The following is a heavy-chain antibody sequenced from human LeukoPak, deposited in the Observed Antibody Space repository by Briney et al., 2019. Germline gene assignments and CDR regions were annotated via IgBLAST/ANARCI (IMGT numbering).Heavy chain of an antibody. CDR1: GGSIGSYY. CDR2: TSNGGST. CDR3: ARHVDWLDNWFDT. V-gene: IGHV4-59*08. D-gene: IGHD3/OR15-3a*01. J-gene: IGHJ5*02. Sequence: SETLSLACTVSGGSIGSYYWSWIRQPPGKGLEWIGYTSNGGSTKYSPSLESRLSISVDTSKNQISLRLNSVTAADTAVYYCARHVDWLDNWFDTWGQGTLVTVSS.